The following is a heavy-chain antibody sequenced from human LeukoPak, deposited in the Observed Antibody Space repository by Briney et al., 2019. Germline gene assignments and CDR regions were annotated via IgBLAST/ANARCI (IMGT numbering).Heavy chain of an antibody. Sequence: EASVKVSCKASGGTFSSYAISWVRQAPGQGLEWMGGIIPIFGTANYAQKFQGRVTITADESTSTAYMELSSLRSEDTAVYYCARDADSSGEGAFDIWGRGTMVTVSS. CDR1: GGTFSSYA. D-gene: IGHD3-22*01. CDR3: ARDADSSGEGAFDI. J-gene: IGHJ3*02. V-gene: IGHV1-69*13. CDR2: IIPIFGTA.